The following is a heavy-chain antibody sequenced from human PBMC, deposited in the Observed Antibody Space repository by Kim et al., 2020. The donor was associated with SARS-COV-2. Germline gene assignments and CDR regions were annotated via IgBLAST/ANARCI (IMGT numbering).Heavy chain of an antibody. V-gene: IGHV1-46*01. D-gene: IGHD3-10*01. J-gene: IGHJ6*02. CDR3: ARDPSQGTMVRGVPLYYYGMDV. CDR1: GYTFTSYY. CDR2: INPSGGST. Sequence: ASVKVSCKASGYTFTSYYMHWVRQAPGQGLEWMGIINPSGGSTSYAQKFQGRVTMTRDTSTSTVYMELSSLRSEDTAVYYCARDPSQGTMVRGVPLYYYGMDVWGQGTTVTVSS.